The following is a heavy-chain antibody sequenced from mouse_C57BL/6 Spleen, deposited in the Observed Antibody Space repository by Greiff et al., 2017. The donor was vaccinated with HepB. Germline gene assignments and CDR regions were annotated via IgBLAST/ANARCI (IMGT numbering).Heavy chain of an antibody. CDR1: GYSITSGYD. CDR2: ISYSGST. D-gene: IGHD2-4*01. CDR3: AREGDDYAAWFAY. Sequence: EVQLQESGPGMVKPSQSLSLTCTVTGYSITSGYDWHWIRHFPGNKLEWMGYISYSGSTNYNPSLKSRISITHDTSKNHFFLKLNSVTTEDTATYYCAREGDDYAAWFAYWGQGTLVTVSA. V-gene: IGHV3-1*01. J-gene: IGHJ3*01.